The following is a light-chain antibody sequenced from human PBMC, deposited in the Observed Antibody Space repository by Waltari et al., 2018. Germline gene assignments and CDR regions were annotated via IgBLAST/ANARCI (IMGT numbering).Light chain of an antibody. CDR1: QSVRTY. CDR3: QERSNWPGGA. Sequence: DIVLTQSPATLSSSPGDRANLSRRASQSVRTYLAWYQHRPGQAPRLLIYDAYNRATDVPARFSGSGSGTDFALTISSLQPEDFAVYYCQERSNWPGGAFGGGTKVEIK. CDR2: DAY. V-gene: IGKV3-11*01. J-gene: IGKJ4*01.